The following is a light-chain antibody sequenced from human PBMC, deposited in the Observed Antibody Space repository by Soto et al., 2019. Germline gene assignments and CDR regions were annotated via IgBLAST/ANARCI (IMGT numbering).Light chain of an antibody. CDR3: QQYGSSPWT. CDR2: DTA. V-gene: IGKV3-20*01. J-gene: IGKJ1*01. Sequence: EIVMTQSPATLSVSPGERATLSCRASQSVGSFLAWYQQHPGQAPRLLMYDTAIRATGIPARFSGSGSGTDFTLTISRLEPEDVAVYYCQQYGSSPWTFGQGTKVDIK. CDR1: QSVGSF.